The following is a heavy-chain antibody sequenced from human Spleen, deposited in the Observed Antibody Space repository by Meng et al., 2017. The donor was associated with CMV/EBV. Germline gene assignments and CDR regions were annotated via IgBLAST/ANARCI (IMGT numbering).Heavy chain of an antibody. Sequence: GESLKISCAASGITFSSYAMSWVRQAPGKGLEWVSVIYSGGSSTYYGDSVKGRFTISRDNSKNTLYLQMNSLRAEDTAVYYCAKDLLPQYSTSWNDGFDIWGQGTMVTVSS. V-gene: IGHV3-23*03. CDR2: IYSGGSST. CDR3: AKDLLPQYSTSWNDGFDI. D-gene: IGHD6-13*01. J-gene: IGHJ3*02. CDR1: GITFSSYA.